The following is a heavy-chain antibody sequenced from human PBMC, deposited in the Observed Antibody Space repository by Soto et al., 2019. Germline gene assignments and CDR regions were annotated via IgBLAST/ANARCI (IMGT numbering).Heavy chain of an antibody. V-gene: IGHV1-2*04. D-gene: IGHD6-13*01. CDR2: INPNSGGT. CDR3: ARGAKDDGSSWYQPINIYYYYYGMDV. J-gene: IGHJ6*02. Sequence: GASVKVSCKASGYTFTGYYMHWVRQAPGQGLEWMGWINPNSGGTNYAQKFQGWVTMTRDTSISTAYMELSRLRSDDTAVYYCARGAKDDGSSWYQPINIYYYYYGMDVWGQGTTVTVSS. CDR1: GYTFTGYY.